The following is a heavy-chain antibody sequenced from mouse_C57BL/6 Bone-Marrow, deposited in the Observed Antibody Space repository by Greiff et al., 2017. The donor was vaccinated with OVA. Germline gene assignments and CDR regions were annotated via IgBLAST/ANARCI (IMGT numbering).Heavy chain of an antibody. CDR3: TTNHGYYFDY. CDR1: GFNIKDDY. J-gene: IGHJ2*01. V-gene: IGHV14-4*01. Sequence: EVQGVESGAELVRPGASVKLSCTASGFNIKDDYMHWVKQRPEQGLEWIGWIDPENGDPEYASKFQGKATITADTSSNTAYLQLSSLTSDDTAVYYCTTNHGYYFDYWGQGTTLTVSS. D-gene: IGHD2-2*01. CDR2: IDPENGDP.